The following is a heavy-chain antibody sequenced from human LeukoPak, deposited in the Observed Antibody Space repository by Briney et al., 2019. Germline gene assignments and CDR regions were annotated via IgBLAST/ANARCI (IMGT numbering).Heavy chain of an antibody. Sequence: SVRVSCKASGGTFSSYAISWVRQAPGQGLEWMGRIIPIFGIANYAQKFQGRVTITADKSTSTAYMELSSLRSEDTAVYYCARDRAYYDSSGYSQNWFDPWGQGTLVTVSS. CDR3: ARDRAYYDSSGYSQNWFDP. CDR1: GGTFSSYA. D-gene: IGHD3-22*01. V-gene: IGHV1-69*04. CDR2: IIPIFGIA. J-gene: IGHJ5*02.